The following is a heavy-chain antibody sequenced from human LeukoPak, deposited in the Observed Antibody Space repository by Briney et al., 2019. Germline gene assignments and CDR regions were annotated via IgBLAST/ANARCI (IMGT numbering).Heavy chain of an antibody. Sequence: GGSLRLSCAASGFSFRSYWMHWVRQAPGKGLVWVSRINTDGTNTGYADSVKGRFTISRDNAKNTLYLQMNSLRAEDTAVYYCAKDPYCSSVNCYGGGDYWGQGTLVTVSS. CDR1: GFSFRSYW. D-gene: IGHD2-2*01. V-gene: IGHV3-74*01. CDR3: AKDPYCSSVNCYGGGDY. CDR2: INTDGTNT. J-gene: IGHJ4*02.